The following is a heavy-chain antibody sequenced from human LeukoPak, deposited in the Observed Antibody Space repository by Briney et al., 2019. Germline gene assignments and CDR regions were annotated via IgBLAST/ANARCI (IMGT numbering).Heavy chain of an antibody. V-gene: IGHV1-2*02. CDR1: GYTFTGYY. CDR3: ARDQGYCSSTSCSNWFDP. CDR2: INPNSGGT. Sequence: ASVKVSCKASGYTFTGYYMHWVRQAPGQGLEWMGWINPNSGGTNYAQKFQGRVTMTRDTSISTAYMELSRLRSDVTAVYYCARDQGYCSSTSCSNWFDPWGQGTLVTVSS. J-gene: IGHJ5*02. D-gene: IGHD2-2*01.